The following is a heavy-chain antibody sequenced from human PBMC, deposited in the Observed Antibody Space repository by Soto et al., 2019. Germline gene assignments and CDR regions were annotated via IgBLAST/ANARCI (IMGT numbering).Heavy chain of an antibody. Sequence: EVQLVESGGGLVQPGGSLRLSCAASEFTFSNYWMHWVRQAPGKGLVWVSLIHGDGGTAYYADAVKGRFTISRDNAKNTLYLQMNSLRAEDTAVYYCVRYNYGVDYWGQGTLVTVSS. D-gene: IGHD1-20*01. CDR3: VRYNYGVDY. CDR2: IHGDGGTA. V-gene: IGHV3-74*01. J-gene: IGHJ4*02. CDR1: EFTFSNYW.